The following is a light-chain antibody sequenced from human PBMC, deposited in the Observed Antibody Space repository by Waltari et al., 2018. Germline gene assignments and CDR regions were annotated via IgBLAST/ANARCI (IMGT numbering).Light chain of an antibody. Sequence: EIVLTQSPATLSLSPGERATLSYRASQSVSRYLAWYQQKPGQAPRLLLYDASNRATGIPARFSGSGSGTDFTLTISSLEPEDFAVYYCQQRSNWPPYTFGQGTKLEIK. CDR3: QQRSNWPPYT. CDR1: QSVSRY. J-gene: IGKJ2*01. CDR2: DAS. V-gene: IGKV3-11*01.